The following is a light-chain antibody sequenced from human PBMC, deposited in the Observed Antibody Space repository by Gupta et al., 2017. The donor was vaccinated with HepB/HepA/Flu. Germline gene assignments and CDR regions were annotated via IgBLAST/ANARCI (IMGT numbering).Light chain of an antibody. CDR3: QAWDSTTWV. J-gene: IGLJ1*01. Sequence: SYHLTQPPSGSGSPGQTASITCSGDKLGDKYTCWYQQKPGQSTVLVIYQDYKRPSGIPERFSGSNSGTTATLTISGTQAMDEAYYYCQAWDSTTWVFGTGTKVTVL. V-gene: IGLV3-1*01. CDR2: QDY. CDR1: KLGDKY.